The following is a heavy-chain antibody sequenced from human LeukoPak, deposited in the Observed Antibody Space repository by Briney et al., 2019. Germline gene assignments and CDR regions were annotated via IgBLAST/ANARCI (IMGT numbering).Heavy chain of an antibody. J-gene: IGHJ2*01. Sequence: GGSLRLSCAASGFTFSSYDMHWVRQATGKGLEWVSAIGTAGDTYYPGSVKGRFTISRENAKNSLYLQMNSLRAGDTAVYYCARVQGFDFRWYFDLWGRGTLVTVSS. V-gene: IGHV3-13*01. CDR2: IGTAGDT. CDR3: ARVQGFDFRWYFDL. CDR1: GFTFSSYD.